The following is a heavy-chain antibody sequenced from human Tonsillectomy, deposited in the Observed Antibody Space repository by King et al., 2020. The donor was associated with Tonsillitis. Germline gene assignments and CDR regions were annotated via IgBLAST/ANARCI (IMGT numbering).Heavy chain of an antibody. J-gene: IGHJ4*02. CDR3: ASEGGQPGGFDY. Sequence: QVQLVESGGGLVEPGRSLRLSCAASGFTFSDYYMSWIRQAPGKGLEWISYISSSGTTIYYADSLKGRFTISRDNAKNSLYLEMNSLRVEDTAVYYCASEGGQPGGFDYWGQGTLVTVSS. D-gene: IGHD3-10*01. CDR1: GFTFSDYY. V-gene: IGHV3-11*01. CDR2: ISSSGTTI.